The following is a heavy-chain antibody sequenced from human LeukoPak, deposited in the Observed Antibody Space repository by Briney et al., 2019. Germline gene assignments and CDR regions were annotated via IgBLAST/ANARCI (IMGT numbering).Heavy chain of an antibody. V-gene: IGHV3-23*01. J-gene: IGHJ3*02. CDR1: GFTFSDYH. Sequence: QSGGSLRLSCAASGFTFSDYHMSWIRQAPGKGLEWVSVISGSGGSTYYADSVKGRFTISRDNSKNTLYLQMNSLRAEDTAVYYCQRETDAFHIWGQGTMVTVSS. CDR3: QRETDAFHI. D-gene: IGHD1-26*01. CDR2: ISGSGGST.